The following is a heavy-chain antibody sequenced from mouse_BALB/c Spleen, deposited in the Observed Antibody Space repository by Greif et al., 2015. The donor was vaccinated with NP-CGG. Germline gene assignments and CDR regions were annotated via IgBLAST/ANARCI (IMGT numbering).Heavy chain of an antibody. J-gene: IGHJ4*01. V-gene: IGHV5-9-1*01. Sequence: EVKLVESGGGLVKPGGSLKLSCAASGFTFSSYAMSWVRQTPEKRLEWVATISSGGSYTYYPDSVKGRFTISRDNAKNTLYLQMSSLRSEDTAMYYCARRREDYAMDYWGQGTSVTVSS. CDR2: ISSGGSYT. CDR1: GFTFSSYA. CDR3: ARRREDYAMDY.